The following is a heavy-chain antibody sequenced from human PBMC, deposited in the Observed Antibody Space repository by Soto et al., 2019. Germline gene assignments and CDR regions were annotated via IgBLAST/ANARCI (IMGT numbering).Heavy chain of an antibody. J-gene: IGHJ5*02. V-gene: IGHV4-59*01. Sequence: PSETLSLTCTVSGGSISSYYWSWIRQPPGKGLEWIGYIYYSGSTNYNPSLKSRVTISVDTSKNQFSLKLSSVTAADTAVYYCARSGSYNWNYNWFDPWGQETLVTVSS. CDR3: ARSGSYNWNYNWFDP. CDR2: IYYSGST. CDR1: GGSISSYY. D-gene: IGHD1-7*01.